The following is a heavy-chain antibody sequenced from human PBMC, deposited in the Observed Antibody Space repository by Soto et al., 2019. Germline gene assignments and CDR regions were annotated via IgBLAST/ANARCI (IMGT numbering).Heavy chain of an antibody. J-gene: IGHJ6*02. D-gene: IGHD5-18*01. CDR1: GGTFSSYA. CDR2: IIPIFGTA. Sequence: SVKVSCKASGGTFSSYAISWVRQAPGQGLEWMGGIIPIFGTANYAQKFQGRVTITADESTSTAYMELSSLRSEDTAVYYCASRLLSGYSYGPDYYYGMDVWGQGTTVTVSS. V-gene: IGHV1-69*13. CDR3: ASRLLSGYSYGPDYYYGMDV.